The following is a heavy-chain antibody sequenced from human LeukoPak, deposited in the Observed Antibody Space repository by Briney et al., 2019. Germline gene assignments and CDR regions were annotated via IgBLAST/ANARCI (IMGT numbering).Heavy chain of an antibody. Sequence: GGSLRLSCAASGFTFSSYAMSWVRQAPGKGLEWGSAISGSGGNTYYADSVKGRFTISRDNSKNTLYLKMNSVRAEDTYVYDCAKSRERRSVYWGQGTLVTVSA. CDR1: GFTFSSYA. CDR3: AKSRERRSVY. V-gene: IGHV3-23*01. D-gene: IGHD1-1*01. CDR2: ISGSGGNT. J-gene: IGHJ4*02.